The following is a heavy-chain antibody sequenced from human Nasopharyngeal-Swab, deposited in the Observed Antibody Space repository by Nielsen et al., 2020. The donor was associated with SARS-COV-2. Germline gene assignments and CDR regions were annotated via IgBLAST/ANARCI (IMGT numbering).Heavy chain of an antibody. CDR3: AREPQLGEEDWFDP. CDR1: GFTFSSYW. D-gene: IGHD7-27*01. V-gene: IGHV3-74*01. J-gene: IGHJ5*02. Sequence: GGSLRLSCAASGFTFSSYWMHWVRQAPGKGLVWVSRINSDGSSTSYADSVKGRFTISRDNAKNTLYLQMNSLRAGDTAVYYCAREPQLGEEDWFDPWGQGTLVTVSS. CDR2: INSDGSST.